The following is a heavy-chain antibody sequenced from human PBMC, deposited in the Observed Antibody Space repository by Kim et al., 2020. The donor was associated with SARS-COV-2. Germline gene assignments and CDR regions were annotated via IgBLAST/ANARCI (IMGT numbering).Heavy chain of an antibody. CDR3: AAHYCSGGSCYHDY. CDR2: INHSGST. Sequence: SETLSLTCAVYGGSFSGYYWSWIRQPPGKGLEWIGEINHSGSTNYNPSLKSRVTISVDTSKNQFSLKLSSVTAADTAVYYCAAHYCSGGSCYHDYWGQGTLVTVSS. D-gene: IGHD2-15*01. CDR1: GGSFSGYY. V-gene: IGHV4-34*01. J-gene: IGHJ4*02.